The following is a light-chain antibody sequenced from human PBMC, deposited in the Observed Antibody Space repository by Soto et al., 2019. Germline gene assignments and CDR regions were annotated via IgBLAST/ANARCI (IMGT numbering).Light chain of an antibody. J-gene: IGLJ1*01. V-gene: IGLV1-36*01. CDR1: SSNIEDNA. CDR3: AAWDDSLGVYV. Sequence: QSVLTQPPSVSGAPRQRVTISCSGSSSNIEDNAVNWYQQLPGKTPKLLIYYDDLLPSGVSDRFSGSKSGTSASLAISGLQSEDEAYYYCAAWDDSLGVYVFGSGTKVTVL. CDR2: YDD.